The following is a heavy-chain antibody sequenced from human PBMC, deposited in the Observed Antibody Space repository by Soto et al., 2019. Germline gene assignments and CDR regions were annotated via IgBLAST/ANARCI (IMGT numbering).Heavy chain of an antibody. D-gene: IGHD1-26*01. CDR1: GYSISSGNW. J-gene: IGHJ4*02. Sequence: SETLSLTCAVSGYSISSGNWWGWIRQPPGKGLEWIGYIYYSGTTYYNPSLKSRVTMSVDTSKNQFSLKLTSVTAVDTAVYYCARREIQGPIDYWGQGTLVIVS. CDR3: ARREIQGPIDY. V-gene: IGHV4-28*01. CDR2: IYYSGTT.